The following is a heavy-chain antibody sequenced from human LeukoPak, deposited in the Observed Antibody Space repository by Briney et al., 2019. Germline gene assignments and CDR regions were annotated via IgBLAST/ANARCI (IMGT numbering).Heavy chain of an antibody. Sequence: AGGSLRLSCAASGFTFSSYGMHWVRQAPGKGLEWVAVIWYDGSNKYYADSVKGRFTISRDNSKNTLYLQMNSLRAEDTAVYYCASGPGIAVAEGYSDYWGQGTLVTVSS. CDR2: IWYDGSNK. J-gene: IGHJ4*02. CDR1: GFTFSSYG. D-gene: IGHD6-19*01. V-gene: IGHV3-33*01. CDR3: ASGPGIAVAEGYSDY.